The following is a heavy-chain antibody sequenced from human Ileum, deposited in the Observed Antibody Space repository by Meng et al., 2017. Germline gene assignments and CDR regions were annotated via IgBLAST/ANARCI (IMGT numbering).Heavy chain of an antibody. V-gene: IGHV3-15*04. D-gene: IGHD3-10*02. CDR2: IERKAVGGTG. CDR3: ATGPGAVTMSV. Sequence: LVESGAWVVQPGMSLRLASAAYGITFSNAWMSWGRQVRWKGLEWVGRIERKAVGGTGDYAAPVKGRFTISRDDSKNTVDLQMNSLKTEDTAVYYCATGPGAVTMSVWGQGTMVTVSS. CDR1: GITFSNAW. J-gene: IGHJ3*01.